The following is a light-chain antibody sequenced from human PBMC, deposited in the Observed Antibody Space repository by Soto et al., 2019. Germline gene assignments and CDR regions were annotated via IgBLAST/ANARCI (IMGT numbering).Light chain of an antibody. J-gene: IGKJ1*01. V-gene: IGKV1-5*03. Sequence: DIQMTQSPSTLSGSVGDRVTITCRASQTISSWLAWYQQKPGKAPKLLIYKASTLKSEVPSRFSGSGSGTEFILTISSLQPDDFANYYCQHYNSYSEAFGQGTKVELK. CDR2: KAS. CDR1: QTISSW. CDR3: QHYNSYSEA.